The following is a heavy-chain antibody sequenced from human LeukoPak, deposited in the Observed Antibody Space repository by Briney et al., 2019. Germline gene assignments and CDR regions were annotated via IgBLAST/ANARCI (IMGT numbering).Heavy chain of an antibody. CDR2: TYSGGST. V-gene: IGHV3-66*04. CDR3: ARPGHFYDGMDV. Sequence: TGGSLRLSCAASGFTVSSNYMSWVRQAPGKGLEWVSVTYSGGSTYYADSVKGRFSISRDGPKNTLYLQMNSLRAEDTAVYYCARPGHFYDGMDVWGQGTTVTVSS. J-gene: IGHJ6*02. CDR1: GFTVSSNY.